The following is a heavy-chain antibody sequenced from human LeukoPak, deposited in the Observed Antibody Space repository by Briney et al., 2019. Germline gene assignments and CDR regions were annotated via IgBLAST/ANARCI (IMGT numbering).Heavy chain of an antibody. V-gene: IGHV3-23*01. J-gene: IGHJ3*02. Sequence: GGSLRLSCAASGFTFSNYAMSWVRQAPGKGLEWVSAISGSGGSTYYADSVKGRFTISRDNSKNTLYLQMNSLRAEDTAVYYCAKDFLYCGGDCYSKNDAFDIWGRGTMVTVSS. CDR1: GFTFSNYA. CDR2: ISGSGGST. D-gene: IGHD2-21*02. CDR3: AKDFLYCGGDCYSKNDAFDI.